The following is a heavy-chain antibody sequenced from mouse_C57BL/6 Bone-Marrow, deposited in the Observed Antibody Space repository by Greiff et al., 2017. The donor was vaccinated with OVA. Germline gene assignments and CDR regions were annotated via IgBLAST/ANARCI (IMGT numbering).Heavy chain of an antibody. CDR1: GYTFTDYN. J-gene: IGHJ4*01. Sequence: VQLKESGPELVKPGASVKMSCKASGYTFTDYNMHWVKQSHGKSLEWIGYINPNNGGTSYNQTFKGKATLTVNKSSSTAYMELRSLTSEDSAVYYCASPYYYGSSYEAMDYWGQGTSVTVSS. CDR2: INPNNGGT. D-gene: IGHD1-1*01. V-gene: IGHV1-22*01. CDR3: ASPYYYGSSYEAMDY.